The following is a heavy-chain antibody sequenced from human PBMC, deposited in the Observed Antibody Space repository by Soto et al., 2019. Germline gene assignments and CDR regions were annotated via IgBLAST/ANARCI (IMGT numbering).Heavy chain of an antibody. CDR1: GYTFTSYY. D-gene: IGHD2-2*01. V-gene: IGHV1-46*01. CDR2: INPSGAST. J-gene: IGHJ6*03. CDR3: AIWAGYCSSSSCRSNYYYCMDF. Sequence: ASVKVSCKASGYTFTSYYMNWVRQAPGQGLEWMGLINPSGASTSYAQKFEGRVTMTRDTSTSTVYMELSSLRSEDTAVYYCAIWAGYCSSSSCRSNYYYCMDFWGKGTTVTVSS.